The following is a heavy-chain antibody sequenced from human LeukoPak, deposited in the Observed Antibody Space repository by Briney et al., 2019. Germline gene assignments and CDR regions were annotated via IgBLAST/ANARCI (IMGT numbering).Heavy chain of an antibody. CDR2: IKDDGSEK. J-gene: IGHJ6*03. V-gene: IGHV3-7*01. D-gene: IGHD3-3*01. CDR1: GFTFSRNW. Sequence: PGGSLRLSCAASGFTFSRNWMSWVRQAPGRGLEWVANIKDDGSEKYYVDSVKGRLTISRDNAKNSLYLQMNSLRAEDTAVYYCARVTTIFGVLKYYYYMDVWGKGTTVTVSS. CDR3: ARVTTIFGVLKYYYYMDV.